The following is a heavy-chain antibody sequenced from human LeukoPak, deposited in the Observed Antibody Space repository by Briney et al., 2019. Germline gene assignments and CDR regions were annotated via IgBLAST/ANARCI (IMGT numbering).Heavy chain of an antibody. CDR3: ARDGSSGWYVDLDY. Sequence: GASVKVSCEASGYTFTSYGISWVRQAPGQGLEWMGWISAYNGNTNYAQKLQGRVTMTTDASTSTAYMELRSLRSDDTAVYYCARDGSSGWYVDLDYWGQGTLVTVSS. CDR1: GYTFTSYG. V-gene: IGHV1-18*01. CDR2: ISAYNGNT. J-gene: IGHJ4*02. D-gene: IGHD6-19*01.